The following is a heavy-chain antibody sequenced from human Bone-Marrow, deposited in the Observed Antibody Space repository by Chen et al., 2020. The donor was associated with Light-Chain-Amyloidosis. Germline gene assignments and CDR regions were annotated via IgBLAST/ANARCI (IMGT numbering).Heavy chain of an antibody. CDR2: IYPDGSDA. Sequence: EVQLEQSGPEVKKPGESLKISCKGSGYTFPNYWIGWVRRMPGKGLEWMGVIYPDGSDAGYRPSFEGQVTISADRSITTAYLQWRSLKASDTAMYYCARRRDGYNVDYWGQGTVVTVSS. D-gene: IGHD5-12*01. V-gene: IGHV5-51*01. J-gene: IGHJ4*02. CDR3: ARRRDGYNVDY. CDR1: GYTFPNYW.